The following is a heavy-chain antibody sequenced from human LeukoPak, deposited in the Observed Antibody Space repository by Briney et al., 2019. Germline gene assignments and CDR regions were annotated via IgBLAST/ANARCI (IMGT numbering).Heavy chain of an antibody. J-gene: IGHJ6*03. CDR1: GYTFTSYG. CDR3: ARRHDILTGYHIGGIWYYYMDV. D-gene: IGHD3-9*01. Sequence: ASVKVSCKASGYTFTSYGITWVRQAPGQGLEWMGWISAYNGNTNYAQKLQGRDTMTTDTSTSTAYMEPRSLRSDDTAVYYCARRHDILTGYHIGGIWYYYMDVWGKGTTVTVSS. V-gene: IGHV1-18*01. CDR2: ISAYNGNT.